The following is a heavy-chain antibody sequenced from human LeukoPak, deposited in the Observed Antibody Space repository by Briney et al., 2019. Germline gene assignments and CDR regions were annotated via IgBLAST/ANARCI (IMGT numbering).Heavy chain of an antibody. V-gene: IGHV4-38-2*02. D-gene: IGHD2-15*01. CDR3: ATKALGYCSGGSCYWGQYYFDY. J-gene: IGHJ4*02. CDR1: GYSISSGYY. CDR2: IYHSGST. Sequence: SETLSLTCTVSGYSISSGYYWGWIRQPPGKGLEWIGSIYHSGSTYYNPSLKSRVTISVDTSKNQFSLKLSSVTAADTAVYYCATKALGYCSGGSCYWGQYYFDYWGQGTLVTVSS.